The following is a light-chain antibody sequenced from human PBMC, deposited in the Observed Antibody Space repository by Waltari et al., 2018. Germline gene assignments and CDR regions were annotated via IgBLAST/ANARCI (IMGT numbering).Light chain of an antibody. V-gene: IGKV3-20*01. J-gene: IGKJ1*01. Sequence: SCRASQSISRYLAWYQQKPGQAPRLLIYGASTRATGIPDRFSGSGSGTDFRLTINGLEPEESAVYYCQHHFRLPATFGQGTKVEIK. CDR3: QHHFRLPAT. CDR2: GAS. CDR1: QSISRY.